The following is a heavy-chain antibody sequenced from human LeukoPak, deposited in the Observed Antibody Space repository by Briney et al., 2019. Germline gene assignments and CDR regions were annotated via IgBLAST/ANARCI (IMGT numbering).Heavy chain of an antibody. CDR3: ARWVAARPRHFDY. CDR1: GGSISSGSYY. CDR2: IYYSGST. D-gene: IGHD6-6*01. V-gene: IGHV4-61*02. Sequence: PSQTLSLTCTVSGGSISSGSYYWSWIRQPAGKGLEWIGSIYYSGSTYYNPSLKSRVTISVDTPKNQFSLKLSSGTAADTAVYYCARWVAARPRHFDYWGQGTLVTVSS. J-gene: IGHJ4*02.